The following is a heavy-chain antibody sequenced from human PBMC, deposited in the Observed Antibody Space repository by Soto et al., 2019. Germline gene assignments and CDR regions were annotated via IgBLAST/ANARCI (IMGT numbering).Heavy chain of an antibody. CDR3: ARAERSVGVTNSSWTAFDI. CDR1: GYTFTGYF. J-gene: IGHJ3*02. Sequence: GSVKVSCKASGYTFTGYFMHWVRQAPGQGPDWMGWINPYSGGADYAQSFQGRVTMTRDTSISTVYMELSRLRFDDTALYYCARAERSVGVTNSSWTAFDIWGQGTMVTASS. D-gene: IGHD1-26*01. CDR2: INPYSGGA. V-gene: IGHV1-2*02.